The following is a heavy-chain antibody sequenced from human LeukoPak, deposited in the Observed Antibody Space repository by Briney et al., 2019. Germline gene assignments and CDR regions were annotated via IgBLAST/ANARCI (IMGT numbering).Heavy chain of an antibody. CDR3: VPRKEWSCYMDV. J-gene: IGHJ6*03. CDR2: ISSSGSTI. Sequence: GGSLRLSCDASGFSINTYTMYWVRQAPGKGLEWVSYISSSGSTIYYADSVKGRFTISRDNAKNSLYLQMNSLRAEDTAVYYCVPRKEWSCYMDVWGKGTTVTVSS. CDR1: GFSINTYT. D-gene: IGHD3-3*01. V-gene: IGHV3-48*04.